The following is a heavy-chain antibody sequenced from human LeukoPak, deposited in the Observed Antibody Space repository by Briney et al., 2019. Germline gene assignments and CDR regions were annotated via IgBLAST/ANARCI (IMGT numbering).Heavy chain of an antibody. D-gene: IGHD6-19*01. Sequence: GGSLRLSCAASGFTFSSYWMSWVRQAPGKGLEWVANIKQDGCEKYYVDSVKGRFTISRDNAKNSLYLQMNSLRAEDTAVYYCARVAWLHIYSSGWEYFDYWGQGTLVTVSS. CDR1: GFTFSSYW. CDR3: ARVAWLHIYSSGWEYFDY. J-gene: IGHJ4*02. V-gene: IGHV3-7*01. CDR2: IKQDGCEK.